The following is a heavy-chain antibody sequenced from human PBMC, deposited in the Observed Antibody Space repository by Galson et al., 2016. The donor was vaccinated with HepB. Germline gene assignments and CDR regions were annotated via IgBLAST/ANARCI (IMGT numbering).Heavy chain of an antibody. CDR3: GRDLSSCANGVCGDYYYYGMDV. D-gene: IGHD2-8*01. V-gene: IGHV1-69*13. CDR2: IIPLFGTT. J-gene: IGHJ6*02. Sequence: SVKVSCKASADIFSSYGISWVRQAPGQGLEFMGRIIPLFGTTDYAQNFQGKVTISAEESTTTAYMELSSLRSEDTAVYYCGRDLSSCANGVCGDYYYYGMDVWGQGTTVTVSS. CDR1: ADIFSSYG.